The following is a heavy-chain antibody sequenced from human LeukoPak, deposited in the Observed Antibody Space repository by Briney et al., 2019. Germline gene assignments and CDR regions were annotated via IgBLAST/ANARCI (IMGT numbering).Heavy chain of an antibody. J-gene: IGHJ4*02. D-gene: IGHD3-10*01. Sequence: GGSLRLSCAASGVSFYNYAMHWVRHAPGKGLEWVSGICWSSGSKGYADSVTGRFTTTRDNTKNSLFLQMNSLRAEDTAFYYCTKAVALRYYASGNYYNGWGQGTLVTVSS. V-gene: IGHV3-9*01. CDR3: TKAVALRYYASGNYYNG. CDR2: ICWSSGSK. CDR1: GVSFYNYA.